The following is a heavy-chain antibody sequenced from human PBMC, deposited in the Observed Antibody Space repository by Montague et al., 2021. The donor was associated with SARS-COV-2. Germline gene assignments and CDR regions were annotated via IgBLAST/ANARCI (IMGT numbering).Heavy chain of an antibody. CDR1: GFSISSGFY. Sequence: SETLSLTCSVSGFSISSGFYWAWIRQSPGKGPEWIGTVYHSGYTHSNPSLRGSVTVSIATSKNPFSLTVASATAAATAFYLCARRGCTGSDYFDFWGQGTPVTVSS. CDR2: VYHSGYT. D-gene: IGHD2-8*02. CDR3: ARRGCTGSDYFDF. J-gene: IGHJ4*02. V-gene: IGHV4-38-2*01.